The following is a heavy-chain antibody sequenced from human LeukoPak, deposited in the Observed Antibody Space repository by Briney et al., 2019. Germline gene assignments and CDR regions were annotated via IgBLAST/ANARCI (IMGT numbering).Heavy chain of an antibody. CDR3: ARGQLWCNY. CDR2: INHSGST. Sequence: PSETLSLTCAVYGGSFSGYYWSWIRQPPGKGLEWIGEINHSGSTNYNPSLKSRVTISVDTSKNQFSLKLSSVTAADTAVYYCARGQLWCNYWGQGTLVTVSS. CDR1: GGSFSGYY. J-gene: IGHJ4*02. D-gene: IGHD5-18*01. V-gene: IGHV4-34*01.